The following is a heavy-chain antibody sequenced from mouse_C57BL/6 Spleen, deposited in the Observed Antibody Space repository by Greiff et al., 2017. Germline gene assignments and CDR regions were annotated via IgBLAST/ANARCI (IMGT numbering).Heavy chain of an antibody. CDR3: ARSDTTVVARYFDV. CDR2: IDPSDSYT. J-gene: IGHJ1*03. V-gene: IGHV1-69*01. D-gene: IGHD1-1*01. CDR1: GYTFTSYW. Sequence: VQLQQPGAELVMPGASVKLSCKASGYTFTSYWMHWVKQRPGQGLEWIGEIDPSDSYTNYNQKFKGKSTLTVDKSSSTAYMQLSSLTSEDSAVYYCARSDTTVVARYFDVWGTGTTVTVSS.